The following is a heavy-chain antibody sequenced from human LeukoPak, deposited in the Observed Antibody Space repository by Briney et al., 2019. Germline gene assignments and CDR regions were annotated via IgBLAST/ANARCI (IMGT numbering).Heavy chain of an antibody. V-gene: IGHV1-2*02. CDR3: ARSRIRFLEWPDY. Sequence: GASVKVSCKASGYTFTGYYMHWVRQAPGQGLEWMGWINPNSGGTNYAQKFQGRVTMTRDTSNSTAYMELSRLRSDDTAVYYCARSRIRFLEWPDYWGQGTLVTVSS. D-gene: IGHD3-3*01. J-gene: IGHJ4*02. CDR2: INPNSGGT. CDR1: GYTFTGYY.